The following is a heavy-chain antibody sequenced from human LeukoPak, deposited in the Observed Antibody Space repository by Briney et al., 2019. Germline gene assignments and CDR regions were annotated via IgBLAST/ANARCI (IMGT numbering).Heavy chain of an antibody. J-gene: IGHJ3*02. V-gene: IGHV3-53*01. Sequence: GGSLRLSCAVSGFFVRNYYMDCVRQAPGKGLDWVSVIFTAGSTYNADSVKGRFTISRDNFKNTLYLQMNSLRAEDTAVYYCARAGYLGTDAFDIWGQGTMVTVSS. CDR3: ARAGYLGTDAFDI. CDR1: GFFVRNYY. D-gene: IGHD1-14*01. CDR2: IFTAGST.